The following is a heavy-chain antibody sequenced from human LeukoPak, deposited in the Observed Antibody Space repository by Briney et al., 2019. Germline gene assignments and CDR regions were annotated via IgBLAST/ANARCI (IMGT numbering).Heavy chain of an antibody. Sequence: GGSLRLSCAASGFTFSSYSMNWVRQAPGKGLEWVSSISSSSSYIYYADSVKGRFTISRDNAKNSLYLQMNSLRAEDTAVYYCARLCSSTSCYRVLGYWGQGTLVTVSS. CDR1: GFTFSSYS. D-gene: IGHD2-2*02. J-gene: IGHJ4*02. CDR3: ARLCSSTSCYRVLGY. CDR2: ISSSSSYI. V-gene: IGHV3-21*01.